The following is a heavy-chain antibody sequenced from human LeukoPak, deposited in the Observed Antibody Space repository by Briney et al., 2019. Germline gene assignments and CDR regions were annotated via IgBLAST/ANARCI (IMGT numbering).Heavy chain of an antibody. CDR2: INPNSGGT. V-gene: IGHV1-2*02. CDR3: ARDNLAAATFDY. CDR1: GYTFTSYY. J-gene: IGHJ4*02. Sequence: ASVKVSCKASGYTFTSYYMHWVRQAPGQGLEWMGWINPNSGGTNYAQKFQGRVTMTRDTSISTAYMELSRLRSDDTAVYYCARDNLAAATFDYWGQGTLVTVSS. D-gene: IGHD6-13*01.